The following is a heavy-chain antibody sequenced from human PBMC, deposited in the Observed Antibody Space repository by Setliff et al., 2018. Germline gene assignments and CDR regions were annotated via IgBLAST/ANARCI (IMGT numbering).Heavy chain of an antibody. CDR3: ARKYQRGKAPVVDP. J-gene: IGHJ5*02. D-gene: IGHD2-2*01. V-gene: IGHV4-34*01. CDR1: GDPFSDYY. CDR2: INHSGSS. Sequence: SETLSLTCAVYGDPFSDYYWSWIRQPPGKGLEWIEEINHSGSSYYNPSLRSRVTISVDTSKSQFSLNLRSVTAADTAVYYCARKYQRGKAPVVDPWGQGTLVTVSS.